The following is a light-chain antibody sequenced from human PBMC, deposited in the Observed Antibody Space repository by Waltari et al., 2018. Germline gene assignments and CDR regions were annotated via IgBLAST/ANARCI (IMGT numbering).Light chain of an antibody. CDR2: AAS. V-gene: IGKV3-20*01. CDR1: QRISMY. CDR3: QNHEMLPAM. J-gene: IGKJ1*01. Sequence: VLTQFPGTLSLSPGERATLSCRASQRISMYLAWYQQRPVEAPVLLIYAASSRATGIPDRFSRSGCGTDCSLTNSRLEPEDFAVYYCQNHEMLPAMFGQGTKLEIK.